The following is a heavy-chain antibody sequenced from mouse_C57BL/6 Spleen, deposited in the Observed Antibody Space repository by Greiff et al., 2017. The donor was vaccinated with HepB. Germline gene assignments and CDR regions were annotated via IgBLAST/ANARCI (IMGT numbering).Heavy chain of an antibody. CDR3: ARPGY. J-gene: IGHJ2*01. CDR1: GYTFTSYW. CDR2: IDPSDSYT. V-gene: IGHV1-50*01. Sequence: VQLKQPGAELVKPGASVKLSCKASGYTFTSYWMQWVKQRPGQGLEWIGEIDPSDSYTNYNQKFKGKATLTVDTSSSTAYMQLSSLTSEDSAVYYCARPGYWGQGTTLTVSS.